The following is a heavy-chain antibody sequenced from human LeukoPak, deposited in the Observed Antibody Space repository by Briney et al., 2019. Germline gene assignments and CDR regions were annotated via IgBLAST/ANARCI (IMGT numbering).Heavy chain of an antibody. V-gene: IGHV4-30-2*01. CDR3: XXAXYSSSWIPY. D-gene: IGHD6-13*01. J-gene: IGHJ4*02. CDR1: GGSISSGGYS. Sequence: SETLSLTCAVSGGSISSGGYSWSWIRQPPGKGLEWIGYIYHSGSTYYNPSLESRVTISVDRSKNQFSLKLSSVTAADTAVYYXXXAXYSSSWIPYWGQGTLV. CDR2: IYHSGST.